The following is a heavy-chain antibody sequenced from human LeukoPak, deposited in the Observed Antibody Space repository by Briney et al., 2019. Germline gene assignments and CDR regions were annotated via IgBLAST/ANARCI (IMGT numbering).Heavy chain of an antibody. Sequence: PGGSLRLSCAASGFTFSSYSMNWVRQAPGKGLEWVSAISGSGGSTYYADSVKGRFTISRDNSKNTLYLQMNSLRAEDTAVYYCAKVIYGSGSYYGDYWGQGTLVTVSS. D-gene: IGHD3-10*01. CDR3: AKVIYGSGSYYGDY. CDR1: GFTFSSYS. CDR2: ISGSGGST. V-gene: IGHV3-23*01. J-gene: IGHJ4*02.